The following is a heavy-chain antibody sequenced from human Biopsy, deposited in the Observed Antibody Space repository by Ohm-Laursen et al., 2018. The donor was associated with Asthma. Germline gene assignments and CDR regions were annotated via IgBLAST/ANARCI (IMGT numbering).Heavy chain of an antibody. CDR2: IYSGGTS. V-gene: IGHV3-53*01. CDR3: AKDTYEDSGGYYTFEV. J-gene: IGHJ3*01. CDR1: GFAVSRDY. Sequence: SLRLSCTASGFAVSRDYMFWVRQAPGKGLEWVSVIYSGGTSHTADSVRGRFTISRDYSKNTLYLQMHSLRAEDTAVYYCAKDTYEDSGGYYTFEVWGQGTMVTVS. D-gene: IGHD5-18*01.